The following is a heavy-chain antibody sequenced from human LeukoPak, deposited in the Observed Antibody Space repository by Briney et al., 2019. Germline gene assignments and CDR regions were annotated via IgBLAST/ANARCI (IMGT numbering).Heavy chain of an antibody. J-gene: IGHJ4*02. CDR3: ARDRYYYDSSGYYVFDY. Sequence: SETLSLTCAVYGGSFSGYYWSWIRQPPGKGLEWIGYIYYSGSTNYNPSLKSRVTISVDTSKNQFSLKLSSVTAADTAVYYCARDRYYYDSSGYYVFDYWGQGTLVTVSS. V-gene: IGHV4-59*01. CDR2: IYYSGST. D-gene: IGHD3-22*01. CDR1: GGSFSGYY.